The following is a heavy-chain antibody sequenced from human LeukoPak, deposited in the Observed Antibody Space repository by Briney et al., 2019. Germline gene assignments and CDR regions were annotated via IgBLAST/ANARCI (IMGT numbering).Heavy chain of an antibody. V-gene: IGHV4-39*02. J-gene: IGHJ3*02. Sequence: SETLSLTCTVSGVSISSSSYYWGWLRQPPGKGREWIGSIYYSRSTYYNPSGKTRVTTSVKTSKTHFSLKLSSVTPADTAVYYFARRAARLGMHAFDIWGEGKTVTASP. D-gene: IGHD6-25*01. CDR2: IYYSRST. CDR3: ARRAARLGMHAFDI. CDR1: GVSISSSSYY.